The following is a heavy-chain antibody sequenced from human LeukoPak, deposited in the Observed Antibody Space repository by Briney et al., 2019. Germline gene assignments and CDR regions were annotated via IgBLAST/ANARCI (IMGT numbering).Heavy chain of an antibody. CDR2: ISWNSGGI. CDR3: AKDRAVSIPAAGGIDY. CDR1: GFTFDDYA. Sequence: GGSLRLSCAASGFTFDDYAMHWVRQAPGKGLEWVSGISWNSGGIGYADSVKGRFTISRDNAKNSLYLQMNGLRAEDTALYYCAKDRAVSIPAAGGIDYWGQGTLVTVSS. J-gene: IGHJ4*02. V-gene: IGHV3-9*01. D-gene: IGHD6-13*01.